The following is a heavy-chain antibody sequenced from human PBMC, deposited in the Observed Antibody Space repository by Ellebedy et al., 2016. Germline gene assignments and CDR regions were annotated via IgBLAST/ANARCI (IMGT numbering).Heavy chain of an antibody. Sequence: SETLSLTCIVSGGSISRYYWSWIRQPPGRGLGWIGNIYYTGTTNYNPSLPSRVTISLDTSKNQFSLRLTSVTAADTAVYYCARLGGVSFGERPIDYWGQGTLVTVSS. D-gene: IGHD3-10*01. CDR1: GGSISRYY. CDR3: ARLGGVSFGERPIDY. J-gene: IGHJ4*02. CDR2: IYYTGTT. V-gene: IGHV4-59*01.